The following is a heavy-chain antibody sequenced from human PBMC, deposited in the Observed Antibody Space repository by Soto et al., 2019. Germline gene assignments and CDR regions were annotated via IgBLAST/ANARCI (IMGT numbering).Heavy chain of an antibody. V-gene: IGHV1-69*13. Sequence: SVKVSYKASEGTFSSYAISWVREAPGQGIEWMGGIIPIFGTANYAQKFQGRVTITADESTSTAYMELSSLRSEDTAVYYCAKIGAPYYYDSSGYQPYYFDYWGQGTLVTVSS. CDR3: AKIGAPYYYDSSGYQPYYFDY. D-gene: IGHD3-22*01. CDR1: EGTFSSYA. J-gene: IGHJ4*02. CDR2: IIPIFGTA.